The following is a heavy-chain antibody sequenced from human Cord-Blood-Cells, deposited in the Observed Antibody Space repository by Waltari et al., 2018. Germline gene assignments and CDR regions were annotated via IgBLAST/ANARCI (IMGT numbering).Heavy chain of an antibody. D-gene: IGHD5-12*01. CDR2: IYYSGSP. Sequence: QLQLQESGPGLVKPSETLSLTCTVSGGSISSSSYYWGWIRQPPGKGLEWIGSIYYSGSPSYNPSLKSRVTISVDTSKNQFSLKLSSVTAADTAVYYCARQVATIRDAFDIWGQGTMVTVSS. CDR3: ARQVATIRDAFDI. J-gene: IGHJ3*02. V-gene: IGHV4-39*01. CDR1: GGSISSSSYY.